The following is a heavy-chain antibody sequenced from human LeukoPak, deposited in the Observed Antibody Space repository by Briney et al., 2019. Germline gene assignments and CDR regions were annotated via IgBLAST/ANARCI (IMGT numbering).Heavy chain of an antibody. CDR3: ARDGITFGGVIVKAPRYFDY. D-gene: IGHD3-16*02. J-gene: IGHJ4*02. V-gene: IGHV3-33*01. CDR2: IWYDGSNK. CDR1: GFTFSSYG. Sequence: PGGSLRLSCAASGFTFSSYGMHWVRQAPGKGLEWVAVIWYDGSNKYYADSVKGRFTISRDNSKNTLYLQMNSLRAEDTAVYYCARDGITFGGVIVKAPRYFDYWGQGTLVTVSS.